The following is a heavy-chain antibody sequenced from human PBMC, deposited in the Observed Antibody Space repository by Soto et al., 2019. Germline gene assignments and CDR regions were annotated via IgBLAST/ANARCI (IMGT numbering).Heavy chain of an antibody. CDR2: ISYDGSNK. D-gene: IGHD1-1*01. CDR3: AKDDHWFDY. Sequence: GGSLRLSCAASGFTFSSYGMHWVRQAPGKGLEWVAVISYDGSNKYYADSVKGRFTISRDNSKNTLYLQMNSLRAEDTAVYYCAKDDHWFDYWGQGTLVTVSS. V-gene: IGHV3-30*18. J-gene: IGHJ4*02. CDR1: GFTFSSYG.